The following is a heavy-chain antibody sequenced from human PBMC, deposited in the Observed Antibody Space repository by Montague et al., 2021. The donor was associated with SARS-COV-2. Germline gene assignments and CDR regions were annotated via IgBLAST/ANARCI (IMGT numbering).Heavy chain of an antibody. CDR3: AHRKVLAAAWDY. CDR1: GFSLSTSGVG. CDR2: IYWDDDK. D-gene: IGHD6-13*01. V-gene: IGHV2-5*02. J-gene: IGHJ4*02. Sequence: PALVKPTQTLTLTCTFSGFSLSTSGVGVGWIRQPPGKALEWLALIYWDDDKRYSPSLKSRLTITKDTSKNQVVLTMTNMDSVDTATYYCAHRKVLAAAWDYWGQGTLVTVSS.